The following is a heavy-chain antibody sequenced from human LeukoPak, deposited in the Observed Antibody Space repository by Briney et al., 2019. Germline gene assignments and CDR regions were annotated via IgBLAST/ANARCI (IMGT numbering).Heavy chain of an antibody. CDR3: ARCLEGYGDFIYWYFDL. CDR1: GGSISSYY. CDR2: IYYSGST. Sequence: PSETLSLTCTVSGGSISSYYWSWIRQPPGKGLEWIGYIYYSGSTNYNPSLKSRVTISVDTSKNQFSLKLSSVTAADTAVYYCARCLEGYGDFIYWYFDLWGRGTLVTVSS. V-gene: IGHV4-59*08. D-gene: IGHD4-17*01. J-gene: IGHJ2*01.